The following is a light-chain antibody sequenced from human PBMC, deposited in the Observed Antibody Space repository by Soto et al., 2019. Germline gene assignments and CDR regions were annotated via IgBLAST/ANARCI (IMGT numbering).Light chain of an antibody. CDR3: HQSFTLPPT. Sequence: DIQMTQSPSSLSASVGARVTITCRASQSIVTYLNWYQQYPGKAPKLLIYGASHLPSGVPSRFSSSRSGIDFALTISSLQPEDFATYYCHQSFTLPPTFGGGTKV. CDR1: QSIVTY. V-gene: IGKV1-39*01. J-gene: IGKJ4*01. CDR2: GAS.